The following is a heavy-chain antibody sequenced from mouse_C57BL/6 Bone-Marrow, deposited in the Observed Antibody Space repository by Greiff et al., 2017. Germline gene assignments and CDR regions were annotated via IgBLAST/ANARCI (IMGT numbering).Heavy chain of an antibody. CDR1: GYTFTSYW. CDR2: IDPSDSYT. D-gene: IGHD1-1*01. V-gene: IGHV1-59*01. CDR3: ARLRYYGSSSDY. J-gene: IGHJ2*01. Sequence: QVQLQQPGAELVRPGTSVTLSCKASGYTFTSYWMHWVKQRPGQGLEWIGVIDPSDSYTNYNQKFKGKATLTVDTSSSTAYMQLSSLTSEDSAVYYCARLRYYGSSSDYWGQGTTLTVSS.